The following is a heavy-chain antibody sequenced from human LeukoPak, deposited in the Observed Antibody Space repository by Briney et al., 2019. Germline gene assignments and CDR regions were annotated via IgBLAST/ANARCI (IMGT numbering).Heavy chain of an antibody. V-gene: IGHV3-9*01. Sequence: GGSLRLSCAASGFTFHDYAMHWVRQAPGKGLEWVSGIRWSSGGIAYADSVKGRFTISRDNAKNSLYLQMNNLRAEDTALYYCANGDDSSGYYYTWTYWGQGTLVTVSS. CDR1: GFTFHDYA. CDR2: IRWSSGGI. CDR3: ANGDDSSGYYYTWTY. D-gene: IGHD3-22*01. J-gene: IGHJ4*02.